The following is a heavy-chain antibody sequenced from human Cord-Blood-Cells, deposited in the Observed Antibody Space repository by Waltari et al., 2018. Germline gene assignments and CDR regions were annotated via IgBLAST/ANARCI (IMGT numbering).Heavy chain of an antibody. CDR1: GFPCSSCG. D-gene: IGHD2-15*01. CDR2: IRYDGSNK. Sequence: QVQLVESGGGVVHPGGSLRLSCAASGFPCSSCGMHWVRQAPGKGLEWVAFIRYDGSNKYYADSVKGRFTISRDNSKNTLYLQMNSLRAEDTAVYYCAKEGCSGGSCYSDYWGQGTLVTVSS. CDR3: AKEGCSGGSCYSDY. V-gene: IGHV3-30*02. J-gene: IGHJ4*02.